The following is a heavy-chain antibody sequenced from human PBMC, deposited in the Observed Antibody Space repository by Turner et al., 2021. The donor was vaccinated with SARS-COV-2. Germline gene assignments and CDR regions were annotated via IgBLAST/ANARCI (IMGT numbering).Heavy chain of an antibody. Sequence: QVQLVQSGGGVVQPGRSLRLSCAASGFTFSSYALHWVRQAPGKGLEWVAVISYDGSNKYYADSVRGRFTFSRDNSKNTLYLQMNSLRAEDTAVYYCARDPGGNYLNYFDYWGQGTLVTVSS. CDR1: GFTFSSYA. CDR2: ISYDGSNK. V-gene: IGHV3-30-3*01. D-gene: IGHD1-7*01. CDR3: ARDPGGNYLNYFDY. J-gene: IGHJ4*02.